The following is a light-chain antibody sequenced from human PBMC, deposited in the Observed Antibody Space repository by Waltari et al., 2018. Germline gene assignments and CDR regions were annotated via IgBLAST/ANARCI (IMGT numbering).Light chain of an antibody. Sequence: EIVLTQSPATLSLSPGERATLSCRASQSVRVYLAWYQQKPGQAPRLLIYDTSNRASGTPDRFSGSGSGTDFSLSINSLEPEDFAVYYCQQRHNWPLTFGGGTKVEIK. CDR3: QQRHNWPLT. CDR2: DTS. CDR1: QSVRVY. J-gene: IGKJ4*01. V-gene: IGKV3-11*01.